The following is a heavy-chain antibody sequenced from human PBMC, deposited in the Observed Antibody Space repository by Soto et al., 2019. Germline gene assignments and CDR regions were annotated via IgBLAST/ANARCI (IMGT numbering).Heavy chain of an antibody. V-gene: IGHV4-59*08. CDR2: IYYSGST. CDR1: GGSISSYY. Sequence: SETLSLTCTVSGGSISSYYWSWIRQPPGKGLEWIGYIYYSGSTNYNPSLKSRVTISVDTSKNQFSLKLSSVTAADTAVYYCARSYSSSGPRDYYHYYMDVWGKGTTVNLSS. J-gene: IGHJ6*03. D-gene: IGHD6-13*01. CDR3: ARSYSSSGPRDYYHYYMDV.